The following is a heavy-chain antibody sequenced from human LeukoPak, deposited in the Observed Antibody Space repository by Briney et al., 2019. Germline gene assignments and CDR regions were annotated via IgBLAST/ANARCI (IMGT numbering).Heavy chain of an antibody. J-gene: IGHJ4*02. V-gene: IGHV1-18*01. CDR3: VRAYDFWSGYPSGDY. Sequence: ASVKDSCKASGYTFTSYGISWVRQAPGQGPEWMGWISAYNGNTNYAQKLQGRVTMTTDTSTSTAYMELRSLRSDDTAVYYCVRAYDFWSGYPSGDYWGQGTLVTVSS. D-gene: IGHD3-3*01. CDR1: GYTFTSYG. CDR2: ISAYNGNT.